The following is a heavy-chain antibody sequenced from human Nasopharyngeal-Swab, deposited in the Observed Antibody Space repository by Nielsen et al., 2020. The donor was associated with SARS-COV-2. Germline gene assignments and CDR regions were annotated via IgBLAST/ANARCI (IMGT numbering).Heavy chain of an antibody. CDR3: AKAGTAAGFDY. D-gene: IGHD6-13*01. Sequence: GGSLRLSCAASGFTFSDYYMSWIRQAPGKGLEWLSYISGSNTYTNYADSVKGRFTVSRDNAKNSLFLQMNSLRAEDTAVYYCAKAGTAAGFDYWGQGTLVTVSS. CDR2: ISGSNTYT. CDR1: GFTFSDYY. V-gene: IGHV3-11*06. J-gene: IGHJ4*02.